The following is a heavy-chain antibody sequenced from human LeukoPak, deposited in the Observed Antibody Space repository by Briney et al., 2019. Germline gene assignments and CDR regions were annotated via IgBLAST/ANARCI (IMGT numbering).Heavy chain of an antibody. Sequence: WDTLSLICTVSGYPLSSGYYWGWIRQPPGNGLDWICSIYHSGRTFYNPPLKSRVTISVDTSKNQSSLKLTSVTAADTAVYYCARHYYDSSGPYYYYMDVWGKGTTVTISS. D-gene: IGHD3-22*01. CDR1: GYPLSSGYY. J-gene: IGHJ6*03. CDR3: ARHYYDSSGPYYYYMDV. CDR2: IYHSGRT. V-gene: IGHV4-38-2*02.